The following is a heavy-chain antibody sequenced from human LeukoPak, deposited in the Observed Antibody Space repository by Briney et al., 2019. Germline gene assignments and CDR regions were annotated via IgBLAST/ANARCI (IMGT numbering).Heavy chain of an antibody. CDR1: GGSFSGYY. CDR2: INHSGST. CDR3: ARRFSSSWWVYYYYMDV. V-gene: IGHV4-34*01. D-gene: IGHD6-13*01. J-gene: IGHJ6*03. Sequence: SETLSLTCAVYGGSFSGYYWSWIRQPPGKGLEWIGEINHSGSTNYNPSLKSRVTISVDTSKNQFSLKLSSVTAADTAVYYCARRFSSSWWVYYYYMDVWGKGTTVTVSS.